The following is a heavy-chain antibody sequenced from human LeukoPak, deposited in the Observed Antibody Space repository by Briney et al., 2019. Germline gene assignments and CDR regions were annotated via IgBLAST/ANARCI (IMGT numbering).Heavy chain of an antibody. CDR1: GFTFSNYW. CDR2: IKSDGSST. D-gene: IGHD3-22*01. V-gene: IGHV3-74*01. CDR3: ARGSYYYDSSGYSPGAY. J-gene: IGHJ4*02. Sequence: PGGSLRLSCAASGFTFSNYWMHWVRQAPGKGLVWVSRIKSDGSSTSYADSVKGRFTISRDNAKNTLYLQMNSLRAEDTAVYYCARGSYYYDSSGYSPGAYWGQGTLVTVSS.